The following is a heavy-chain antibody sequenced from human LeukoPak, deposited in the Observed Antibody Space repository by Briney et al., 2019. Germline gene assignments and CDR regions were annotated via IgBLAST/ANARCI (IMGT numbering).Heavy chain of an antibody. V-gene: IGHV4-30-2*01. CDR2: IYHSGST. J-gene: IGHJ4*02. Sequence: SEILSLTCTVSGGSVSSYYWTWIRQPPGKGLEWIGYIYHSGSTYYNPSLKSRVTISVDRSKNQFSLKLSSVTAADTAVYYCARVGPRYGDSYYFDYWGQGTLVTVSS. CDR3: ARVGPRYGDSYYFDY. D-gene: IGHD4-17*01. CDR1: GGSVSSYY.